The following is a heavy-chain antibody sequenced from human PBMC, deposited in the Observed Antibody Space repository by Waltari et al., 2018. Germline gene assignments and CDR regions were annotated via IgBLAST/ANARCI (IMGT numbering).Heavy chain of an antibody. CDR3: ARNKGKTISTRRAFRLDP. J-gene: IGHJ5*02. Sequence: QVQLVQSGAEVKKPGASVKVSCKSSGYSFSDYYINWVRQAPGQGLEWMGLVNPRTGGITNEQKFQARVTMARDRATNTAYMDRRGLTPDDTAVYYCARNKGKTISTRRAFRLDPWGQGTLVSVSS. CDR1: GYSFSDYY. D-gene: IGHD1-1*01. CDR2: VNPRTGGI. V-gene: IGHV1-2*02.